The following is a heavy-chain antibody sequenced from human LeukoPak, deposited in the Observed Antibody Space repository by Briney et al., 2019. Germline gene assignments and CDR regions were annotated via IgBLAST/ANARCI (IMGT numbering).Heavy chain of an antibody. D-gene: IGHD2/OR15-2a*01. V-gene: IGHV3-7*01. CDR2: IKEDGSEK. CDR1: GFTFSSYW. J-gene: IGHJ3*02. Sequence: GGSLRLSCAASGFTFSSYWMSWVRQAPGKGLEWVANIKEDGSEKHYVDSVKGRFTISRDNAKNLMYLQMNSLTAEDTAVYYCARDLSDRWVEGTMVTVS. CDR3: ARDLSDR.